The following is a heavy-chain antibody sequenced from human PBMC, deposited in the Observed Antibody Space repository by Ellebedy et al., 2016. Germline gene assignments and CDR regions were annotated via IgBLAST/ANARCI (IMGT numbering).Heavy chain of an antibody. V-gene: IGHV3-15*07. CDR3: TTDLLGPGLLPDYGMDV. CDR1: GFTFSNAW. CDR2: IKSKTDGGTT. J-gene: IGHJ6*02. Sequence: GESLKISCAASGFTFSNAWMNWVRQAPGKGLEWVGRIKSKTDGGTTDYAAPVKGRFTISRDDSKNTLYLQMNSLKTEDTAVYYCTTDLLGPGLLPDYGMDVWGQGTTVTVSS. D-gene: IGHD2-21*02.